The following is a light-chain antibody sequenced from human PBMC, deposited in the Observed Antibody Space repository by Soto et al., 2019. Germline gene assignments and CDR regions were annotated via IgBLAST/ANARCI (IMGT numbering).Light chain of an antibody. CDR2: TAS. Sequence: DIQMTQSPSSLSASVVDIVTITCRASQDISNYLAWYQPKPGKVPKLLIYTASTLQSGVPSRFSGSGSGTDFTLTISSLQPEDVATYYCQKYDSALTCGQGTRREIK. CDR1: QDISNY. CDR3: QKYDSALT. V-gene: IGKV1-27*01. J-gene: IGKJ5*01.